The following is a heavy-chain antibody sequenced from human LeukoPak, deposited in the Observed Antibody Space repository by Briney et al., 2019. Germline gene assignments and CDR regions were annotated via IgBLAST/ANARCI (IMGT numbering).Heavy chain of an antibody. J-gene: IGHJ4*02. Sequence: PSETLSLTCTVSGGSISSYYWSWIRQPPGKGLEWIGYVYYSGSTNYNPSLKSRVTISVDTSKNQFSLKLGSVTAADTAVYYCAGAHVGTAMVGGYWGQGTLVTVSS. CDR2: VYYSGST. D-gene: IGHD5-18*01. CDR1: GGSISSYY. V-gene: IGHV4-59*01. CDR3: AGAHVGTAMVGGY.